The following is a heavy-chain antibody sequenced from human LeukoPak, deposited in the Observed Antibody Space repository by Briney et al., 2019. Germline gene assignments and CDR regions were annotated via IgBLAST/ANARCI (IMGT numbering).Heavy chain of an antibody. CDR1: GFTFSSYA. D-gene: IGHD3-22*01. V-gene: IGHV3-30*18. Sequence: GGSLRLSCAASGFTFSSYAMSWVRQAPGKGLEWVAVISYDGSNKYYADSVKGRFTISRDNSKNTLYLQMNSLRAEDTAVYYCAKDHQFVKDDYDSRIYYYGMDVWGQGTTVTVSS. J-gene: IGHJ6*02. CDR2: ISYDGSNK. CDR3: AKDHQFVKDDYDSRIYYYGMDV.